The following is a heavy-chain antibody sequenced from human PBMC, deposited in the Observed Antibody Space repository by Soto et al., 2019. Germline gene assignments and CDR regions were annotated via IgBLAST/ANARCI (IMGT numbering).Heavy chain of an antibody. J-gene: IGHJ4*02. CDR1: GYTFTNYD. CDR3: ASTRLCGGDCYSAYYFDH. D-gene: IGHD2-21*02. CDR2: VNPTSGNT. V-gene: IGHV1-8*01. Sequence: QVQLVQSGTEVKKPGASVKVSCKASGYTFTNYDINWVRQAPGQGLEWMGWVNPTSGNTGYVQKFQGRITMTKNTYKSTAYMEPSSLRSDDAAVYSWASTRLCGGDCYSAYYFDHLGQGALVPVSS.